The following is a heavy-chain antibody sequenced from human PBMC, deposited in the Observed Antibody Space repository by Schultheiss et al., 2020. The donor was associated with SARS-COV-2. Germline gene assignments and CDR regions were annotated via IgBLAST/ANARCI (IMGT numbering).Heavy chain of an antibody. V-gene: IGHV3-23*01. Sequence: GGSLRLSCAASGFTFSSYAMSWVRQAPGKGLEWVSAISGSGGSTYYADSVKGRFTISRDNAKNSLFLQMDSLRAEDTAVYYCASDYNDFSFDNWGQGTLVTVSS. CDR2: ISGSGGST. CDR3: ASDYNDFSFDN. CDR1: GFTFSSYA. D-gene: IGHD4-17*01. J-gene: IGHJ4*02.